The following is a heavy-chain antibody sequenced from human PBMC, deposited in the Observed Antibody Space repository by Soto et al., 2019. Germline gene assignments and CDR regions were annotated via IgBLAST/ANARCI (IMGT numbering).Heavy chain of an antibody. J-gene: IGHJ5*02. CDR2: TYYRSKWDN. CDR1: GDSVSSNSAT. D-gene: IGHD5-18*01. CDR3: ASLKLGYSTFDP. V-gene: IGHV6-1*01. Sequence: PSQTLSLTCAISGDSVSSNSATWNWIRQSPSRGLEWLGRTYYRSKWDNDYAVSVKSRITFNPDTSKNQFSLKLSSVTAADTAVYYCASLKLGYSTFDPWGQGTLVTVSS.